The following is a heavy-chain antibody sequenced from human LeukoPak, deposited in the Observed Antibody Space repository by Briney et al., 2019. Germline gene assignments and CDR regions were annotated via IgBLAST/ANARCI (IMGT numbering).Heavy chain of an antibody. J-gene: IGHJ6*03. CDR2: IYYSGST. D-gene: IGHD3-10*01. CDR3: ARARITMVRGVFYYYYMDV. CDR1: GGSISSSSYY. Sequence: SETLSLTCTVSGGSISSSSYYWGWIRQPPGKGLEWIGSIYYSGSTYYNPSLKSRVTISVDTSKNQFSLKLSSVTAADTAVYYCARARITMVRGVFYYYYMDVWGKGTTVTISS. V-gene: IGHV4-39*07.